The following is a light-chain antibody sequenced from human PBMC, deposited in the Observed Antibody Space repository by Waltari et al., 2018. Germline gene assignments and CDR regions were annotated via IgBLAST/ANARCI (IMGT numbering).Light chain of an antibody. CDR3: QVWHTASDQWV. CDR1: KIGGLS. J-gene: IGLJ3*02. CDR2: DDS. Sequence: SYVLTQPPSVSVAPGQTARFSCGGDKIGGLSVHWYQQKSGRAPVLVVYDDSARSSGITEGFAGSNTGNPGPLTSRVVEGGDEADYCCQVWHTASDQWVFGGGTKLTVL. V-gene: IGLV3-21*02.